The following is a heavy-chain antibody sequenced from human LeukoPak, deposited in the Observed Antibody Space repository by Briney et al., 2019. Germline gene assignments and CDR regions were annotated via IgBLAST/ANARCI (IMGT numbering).Heavy chain of an antibody. CDR1: GFTFSSYW. CDR2: IKQDGSEK. J-gene: IGHJ4*02. Sequence: GGSLRLSCAASGFTFSSYWMSWVRQAPGKGLEWVANIKQDGSEKYYVDFVKGRFTISRDNAKNSLYLQMNSLRAEDTAVYYCARVYSGYDPPFDYWGQGTLVTVSS. V-gene: IGHV3-7*01. CDR3: ARVYSGYDPPFDY. D-gene: IGHD5-12*01.